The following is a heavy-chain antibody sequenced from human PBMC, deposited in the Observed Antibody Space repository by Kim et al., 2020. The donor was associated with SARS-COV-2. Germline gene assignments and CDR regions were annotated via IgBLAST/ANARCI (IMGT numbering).Heavy chain of an antibody. Sequence: GGSLRLSCAASGFTFSSYSMNWVRQAPGKGLEWVSSISSSSSYIYYADSVKGRFTISRDNAKNSLYLQMNSLRAEDTAVYYCARGKGFLEWLTDAFDIWGQGTMVTVSS. CDR1: GFTFSSYS. J-gene: IGHJ3*02. D-gene: IGHD3-3*01. CDR2: ISSSSSYI. V-gene: IGHV3-21*01. CDR3: ARGKGFLEWLTDAFDI.